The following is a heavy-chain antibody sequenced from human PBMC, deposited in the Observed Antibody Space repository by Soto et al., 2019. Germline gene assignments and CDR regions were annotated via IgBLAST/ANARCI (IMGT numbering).Heavy chain of an antibody. Sequence: DVQLLESGGGLVQPGGSLRLSCAVSGFTFSSYAMNWGRQAPGKGLEWVSAISGSGDSTYYADSVKGRFAISRDNSKNTLYLQMNSLRVEDTAVYYCAKDTGSRGNSYVEYFQHWGQGTLVTVSS. J-gene: IGHJ1*01. CDR1: GFTFSSYA. V-gene: IGHV3-23*01. CDR3: AKDTGSRGNSYVEYFQH. CDR2: ISGSGDST. D-gene: IGHD6-6*01.